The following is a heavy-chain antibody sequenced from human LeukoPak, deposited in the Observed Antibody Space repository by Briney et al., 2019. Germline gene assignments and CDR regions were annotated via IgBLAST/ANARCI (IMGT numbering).Heavy chain of an antibody. CDR2: IYYSGST. CDR1: GGSISSSSYY. CDR3: ARDPDMDV. J-gene: IGHJ6*02. Sequence: PSETLSLTCAVSGGSISSSSYYWGWIRQPPGKGLEWIGSIYYSGSTYYNPSLKSRVTISVDTSKNQFSLKLSSVTAADTAVYYCARDPDMDVWGQGTTVTVSS. D-gene: IGHD1-14*01. V-gene: IGHV4-39*07.